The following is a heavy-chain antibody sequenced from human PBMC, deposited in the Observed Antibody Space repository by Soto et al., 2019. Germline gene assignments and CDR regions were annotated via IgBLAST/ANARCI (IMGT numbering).Heavy chain of an antibody. J-gene: IGHJ4*02. CDR3: ARACSSNSCYDVFDY. Sequence: SETLSLTCTVSGGSISSYYWSWIRQPAGKGLEWIGCIYTSGSTNYNPSLKSRVTMSVDTSKNQFSLKLSSVTAADTAVYYCARACSSNSCYDVFDYWGQGTLVTVSS. V-gene: IGHV4-4*07. CDR2: IYTSGST. D-gene: IGHD2-2*01. CDR1: GGSISSYY.